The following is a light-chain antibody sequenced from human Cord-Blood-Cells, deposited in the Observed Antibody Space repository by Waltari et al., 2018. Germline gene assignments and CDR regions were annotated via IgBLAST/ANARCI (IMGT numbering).Light chain of an antibody. CDR3: CSYAGSYTFYV. J-gene: IGLJ1*01. CDR1: SSDVGGYNH. CDR2: DVS. V-gene: IGLV2-11*01. Sequence: QSALTQPRSVSGSPGQSVPISCTGTSSDVGGYNHVSWYQQHPGKAPKLMIYDVSKRPSGVPDRCSGSKSGNTASLTISGLQAEDEADYYCCSYAGSYTFYVFGTGTKVTVL.